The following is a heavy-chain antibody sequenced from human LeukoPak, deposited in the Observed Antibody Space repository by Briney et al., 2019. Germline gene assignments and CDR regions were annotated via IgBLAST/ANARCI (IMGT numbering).Heavy chain of an antibody. J-gene: IGHJ3*02. D-gene: IGHD2-15*01. V-gene: IGHV1-8*01. CDR1: GYTFTSYD. CDR3: ARVVAEGDAFDI. Sequence: ASVKVSCKASGYTFTSYDINWVRQATGQGLEWMGWMNPNSGNTGYAQKFQGRVTMTRNTSISTAHMELSSLRSEDTAVYYCARVVAEGDAFDIWGQGTMVTVSS. CDR2: MNPNSGNT.